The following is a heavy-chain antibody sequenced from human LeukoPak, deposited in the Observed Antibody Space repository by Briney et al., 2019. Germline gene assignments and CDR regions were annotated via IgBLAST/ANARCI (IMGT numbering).Heavy chain of an antibody. V-gene: IGHV3-7*01. CDR2: IKQDGSEK. J-gene: IGHJ6*03. CDR3: ARGGPLYESAGGYHYYYYRDV. CDR1: GFTFSSYW. Sequence: GGSLRLSCAASGFTFSSYWMSWVRQAPGKGLEWVANIKQDGSEKYYVDSVRGRFSISRDNAKNSLYLQMNTLRAEDTAVYYCARGGPLYESAGGYHYYYYRDVWGRGTTVPLSS. D-gene: IGHD3-22*01.